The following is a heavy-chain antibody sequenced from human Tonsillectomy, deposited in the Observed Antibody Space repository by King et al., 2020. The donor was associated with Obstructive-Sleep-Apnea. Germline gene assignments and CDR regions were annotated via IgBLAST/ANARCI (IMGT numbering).Heavy chain of an antibody. V-gene: IGHV4-59*01. Sequence: QLQESGPGLVKPSETLSLTRTVSDGSISNYYWTWIRQPPGKGLEWIGYIYYSGSTNCNPSLKSRVTVSVNTSKNQLSLNLTSVTAADTAVYYCARGVPRSKLESGWAPFDIWGQGTMVTVSS. CDR3: ARGVPRSKLESGWAPFDI. J-gene: IGHJ3*02. CDR2: IYYSGST. CDR1: DGSISNYY. D-gene: IGHD6-19*01.